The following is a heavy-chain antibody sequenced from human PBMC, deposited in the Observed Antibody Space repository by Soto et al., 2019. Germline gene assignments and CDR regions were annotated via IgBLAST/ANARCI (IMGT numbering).Heavy chain of an antibody. Sequence: GGSLRLSCAASGFTVSSNYMSWVRRAPGKGLEWVSVIYSGGSTYYADSVKGRFTISRDNSKNTLYLQMNSLRAEDTAVYYCARESPILGYCSGGSCYGYAFDIWGQGTMVTVSS. D-gene: IGHD2-15*01. V-gene: IGHV3-53*01. CDR3: ARESPILGYCSGGSCYGYAFDI. CDR2: IYSGGST. CDR1: GFTVSSNY. J-gene: IGHJ3*02.